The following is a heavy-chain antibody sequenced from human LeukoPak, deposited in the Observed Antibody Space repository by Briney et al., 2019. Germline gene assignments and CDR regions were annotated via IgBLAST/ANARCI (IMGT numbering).Heavy chain of an antibody. J-gene: IGHJ4*02. V-gene: IGHV3-21*06. CDR2: VSGTSEYI. CDR1: GFSFSTYS. Sequence: GGSLRLSCAASGFSFSTYSMIWVRQAPGKGLEWVSSVSGTSEYIYYADSVRGRFTISRDNAKNTVYLQMNSLRAEDTAVYYCARWFSSGWYSDYWGQGTLVTVSS. CDR3: ARWFSSGWYSDY. D-gene: IGHD6-19*01.